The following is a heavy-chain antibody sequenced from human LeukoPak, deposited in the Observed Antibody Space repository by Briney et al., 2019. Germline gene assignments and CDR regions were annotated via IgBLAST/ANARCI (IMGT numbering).Heavy chain of an antibody. CDR3: AKSIRFCSSNSCFAGYYNYGLHV. D-gene: IGHD2-2*01. Sequence: GGSLRLSCAVSGFTFSSYGMHWVRQAPGKGLEWVAVIPHDGSSNYFADSVKGRFTISRDNPKNTLDLQMHSRRAEDTAVYYCAKSIRFCSSNSCFAGYYNYGLHVWGQGTTVIV. J-gene: IGHJ6*02. CDR1: GFTFSSYG. CDR2: IPHDGSSN. V-gene: IGHV3-30*18.